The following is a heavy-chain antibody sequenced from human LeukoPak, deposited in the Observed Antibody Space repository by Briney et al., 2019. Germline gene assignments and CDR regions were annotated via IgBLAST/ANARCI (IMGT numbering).Heavy chain of an antibody. CDR1: VYTFTSYG. Sequence: GASVKVSCKASVYTFTSYGISWVRQAPRQGREWMGWMRAYNGNTNYAQKRQGRITMTTYTSTSSVYMKLRSLRYADAYVYDCARELWGSSNWFDPWGQGTLVTVSS. CDR2: MRAYNGNT. CDR3: ARELWGSSNWFDP. V-gene: IGHV1-18*01. D-gene: IGHD3-16*01. J-gene: IGHJ5*02.